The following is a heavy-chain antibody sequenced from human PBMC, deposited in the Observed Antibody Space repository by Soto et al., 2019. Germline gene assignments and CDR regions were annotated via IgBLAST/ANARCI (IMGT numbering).Heavy chain of an antibody. Sequence: QVLLVQSGAEVKKPGASVRISCKASGYSLPTHTIHWVRQAPGQRLEWMGWINAANGHTKYSQNFQGRVTISSDTSASPVYMKLTGLTSDDTAIYYCARANVNYDWGPNDCWGQGTLVTVSS. CDR1: GYSLPTHT. V-gene: IGHV1-3*01. CDR3: ARANVNYDWGPNDC. D-gene: IGHD1-7*01. J-gene: IGHJ4*02. CDR2: INAANGHT.